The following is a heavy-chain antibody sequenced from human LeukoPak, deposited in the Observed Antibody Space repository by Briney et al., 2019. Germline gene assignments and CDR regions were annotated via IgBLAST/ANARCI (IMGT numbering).Heavy chain of an antibody. V-gene: IGHV4-4*07. Sequence: SETLSLTCTVSGASISSYYWSWIRQPAGKGLEWIGRIYTSGNNNYSPSLKSRLTMSVDTSKNQFSLKLTSVTAADTAVYYCVSERPGLSSGRHTYYFDYWGQGTLVTVSS. CDR1: GASISSYY. J-gene: IGHJ4*02. D-gene: IGHD6-19*01. CDR3: VSERPGLSSGRHTYYFDY. CDR2: IYTSGNN.